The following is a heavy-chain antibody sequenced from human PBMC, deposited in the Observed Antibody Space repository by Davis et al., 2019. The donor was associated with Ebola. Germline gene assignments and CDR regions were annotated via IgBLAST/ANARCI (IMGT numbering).Heavy chain of an antibody. V-gene: IGHV3-48*04. CDR1: GFTFSSYS. D-gene: IGHD4-11*01. CDR3: ASYSKSNYY. CDR2: ISSSSSTI. J-gene: IGHJ4*02. Sequence: GESLKISCAASGFTFSSYSMNWVRQAPGKGLEWVSYISSSSSTIYYADSVKGRFTISRDNAKNSMYLQMNSLRAEDTAVYYCASYSKSNYYWGQGTLVTVSS.